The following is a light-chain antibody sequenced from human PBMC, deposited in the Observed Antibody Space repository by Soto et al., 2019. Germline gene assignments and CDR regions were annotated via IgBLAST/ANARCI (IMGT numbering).Light chain of an antibody. CDR3: ASLDDSLNGWV. Sequence: QSVLTQPPSASGTPGQRVTISCSGSSSNVGSNAVSWYQQLPGTAPKVLIYSDDQRPSGVPDRFSGSRSGSSASRAISGLQAGDEAEYYCASLDDSLNGWVIGGGTKLTVL. CDR2: SDD. V-gene: IGLV1-44*01. J-gene: IGLJ3*02. CDR1: SSNVGSNA.